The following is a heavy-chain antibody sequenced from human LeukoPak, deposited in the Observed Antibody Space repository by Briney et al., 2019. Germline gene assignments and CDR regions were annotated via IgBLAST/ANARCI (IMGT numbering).Heavy chain of an antibody. V-gene: IGHV3-23*01. CDR2: ISGSGGST. J-gene: IGHJ4*02. CDR3: AKDPRWGLFDWLLYFDY. CDR1: GFTFSSYA. D-gene: IGHD3-9*01. Sequence: QPGGSLRLSCAASGFTFSSYAMSWVRQAPGKGLEWVSAISGSGGSTYYADSVKGRFTISRDNSKNTLYLQMNSLRAEDTAVYYCAKDPRWGLFDWLLYFDYWGQGTLVTVSS.